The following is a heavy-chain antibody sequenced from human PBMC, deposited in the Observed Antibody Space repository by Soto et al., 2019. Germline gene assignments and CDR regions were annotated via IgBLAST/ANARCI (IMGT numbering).Heavy chain of an antibody. CDR2: ISGSGGST. D-gene: IGHD2-8*01. CDR3: RVYASLPHDGMDV. Sequence: PGGSLRLSCAASGFTFSSYAMSWVRQAPGKGLEWVSAISGSGGSTYYADSVKGRFTISRDNSKNTLYLQMNSLRAEDTAVYYCRVYASLPHDGMDVWGQGTTVTVSS. V-gene: IGHV3-23*01. CDR1: GFTFSSYA. J-gene: IGHJ6*02.